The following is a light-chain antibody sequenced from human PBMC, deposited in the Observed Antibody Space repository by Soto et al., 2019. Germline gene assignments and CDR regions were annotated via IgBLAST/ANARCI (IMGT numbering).Light chain of an antibody. V-gene: IGLV2-14*01. CDR1: SSDVGGYNY. J-gene: IGLJ1*01. CDR3: SSYTSSSV. Sequence: QSALTQPASVSGSPGQSITISCTGTSSDVGGYNYVSWYQQHPGKAPKLMIYDVSNRPSGVSNRFSGSKSGNTASLTISGLQAEDEADYYCSSYTSSSVFGTGTKLTV. CDR2: DVS.